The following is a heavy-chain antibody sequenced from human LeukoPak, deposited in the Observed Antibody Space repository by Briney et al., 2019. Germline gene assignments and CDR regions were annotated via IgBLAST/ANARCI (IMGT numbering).Heavy chain of an antibody. CDR3: AKDQKGRLRWVFDY. V-gene: IGHV3-33*06. J-gene: IGHJ4*02. D-gene: IGHD4-23*01. CDR2: IWYDGSNK. CDR1: GFTFSSYG. Sequence: PGRSLRLSCAASGFTFSSYGMHWVCQAPGKGLEWVAVIWYDGSNKYYADSVKGRFTISRDNSKNTLYLQMNSLRAEDTAVYYRAKDQKGRLRWVFDYWGQGTLVTVSS.